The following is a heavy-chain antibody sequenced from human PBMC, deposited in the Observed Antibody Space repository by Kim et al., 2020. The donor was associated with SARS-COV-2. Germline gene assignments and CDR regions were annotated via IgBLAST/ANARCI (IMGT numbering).Heavy chain of an antibody. Sequence: SETLSLTCAVYGGSFSGYYWSWIRQPPGKGLEWIGEINHSGSTNYNPSLKSRVTISVDTSKNQFSLKLSSVTAADTAVYYCARGPPIVVVPAAIRGGYFDYWGQGTLVTVSS. CDR2: INHSGST. D-gene: IGHD2-2*01. CDR1: GGSFSGYY. CDR3: ARGPPIVVVPAAIRGGYFDY. V-gene: IGHV4-34*01. J-gene: IGHJ4*02.